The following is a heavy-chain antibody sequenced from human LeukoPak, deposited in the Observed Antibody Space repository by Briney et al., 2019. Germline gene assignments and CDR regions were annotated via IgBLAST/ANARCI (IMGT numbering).Heavy chain of an antibody. CDR1: RYTFTSYD. J-gene: IGHJ4*02. D-gene: IGHD5-12*01. CDR2: MNPNSGNT. CDR3: ARAWLRLNPYFDY. Sequence: GASVKVSCKASRYTFTSYDINWVRQATGQGLEWMGWMNPNSGNTGYAQKFQGRVTMTRDTSISTSYMELSRLRSDDTAVYYCARAWLRLNPYFDYWGQGTLVTVSS. V-gene: IGHV1-8*01.